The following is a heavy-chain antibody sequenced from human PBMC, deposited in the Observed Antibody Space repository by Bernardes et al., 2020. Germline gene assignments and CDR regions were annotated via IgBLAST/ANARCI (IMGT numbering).Heavy chain of an antibody. J-gene: IGHJ5*02. CDR1: GGSFSGYY. Sequence: ETLSLTCAVYGGSFSGYYWSWIRQPPGKGLEWMGEVNHSGSTNYNPSLKSRVTISVDTSKNQFSLKLRSVTAADTAVYYCARVHCSSTSCRAFDPWGQGTLVTVSS. CDR2: VNHSGST. D-gene: IGHD2-2*01. V-gene: IGHV4-34*01. CDR3: ARVHCSSTSCRAFDP.